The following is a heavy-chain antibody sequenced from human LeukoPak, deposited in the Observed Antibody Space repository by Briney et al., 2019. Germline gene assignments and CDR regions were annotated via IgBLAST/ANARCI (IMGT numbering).Heavy chain of an antibody. CDR1: GFTFSSYA. CDR3: ARVRDGYNLYFDY. D-gene: IGHD5-24*01. CDR2: ISYDGSNK. J-gene: IGHJ4*02. Sequence: GGSLRLSCAASGFTFSSYAMHWVRQAPGKGLEWVAVISYDGSNKYYADSVKGRFTISRDNSKNTLYLQMNSLRAEDTAVYYCARVRDGYNLYFDYWGQGTLVTVS. V-gene: IGHV3-30-3*01.